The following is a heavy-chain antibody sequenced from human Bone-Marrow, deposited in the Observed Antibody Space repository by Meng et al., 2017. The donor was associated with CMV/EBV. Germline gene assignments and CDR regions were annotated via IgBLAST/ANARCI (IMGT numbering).Heavy chain of an antibody. CDR3: ARYQLLAESQYYFDY. V-gene: IGHV1-69*05. J-gene: IGHJ4*02. Sequence: SAKVSCKASGGTFSSYAISWVRQAPGQGLEWMGGIIPIFGTANYAQKFQGRVTITTDESTSTAYMELSSLRSEDTAVYYCARYQLLAESQYYFDYWGQGTLVTVSS. CDR2: IIPIFGTA. CDR1: GGTFSSYA. D-gene: IGHD2-2*01.